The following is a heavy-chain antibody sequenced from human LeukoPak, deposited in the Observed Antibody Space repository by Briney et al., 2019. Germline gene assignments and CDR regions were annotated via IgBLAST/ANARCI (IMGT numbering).Heavy chain of an antibody. CDR1: AFTFSSHP. J-gene: IGHJ4*02. Sequence: GGSLRLSCAASAFTFSSHPMGWVRRAPGKGLEWVSSICSSIGCTYYADSVRGRFAISRDDSKNTLYLQMNSLRAENTAVYYCARISLAPSDNFDSWGQGTLVTVSS. CDR3: ARISLAPSDNFDS. V-gene: IGHV3-23*01. D-gene: IGHD1-1*01. CDR2: ICSSIGCT.